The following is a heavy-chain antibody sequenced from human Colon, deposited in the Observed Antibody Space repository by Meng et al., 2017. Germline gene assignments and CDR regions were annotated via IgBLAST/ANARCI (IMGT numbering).Heavy chain of an antibody. CDR1: GGSISSYY. CDR2: IYYSGST. CDR3: ERGFYTRVRGRRGAFDI. J-gene: IGHJ3*02. D-gene: IGHD3-10*01. Sequence: SETLSLTCTVSGGSISSYYWSWIRQPPGKGLEWIGYIYYSGSTNYNPSLKSRVTISVDTSKNQFSLKLSSVTAADTAVYYCERGFYTRVRGRRGAFDIWGQGTMVTVSS. V-gene: IGHV4-59*01.